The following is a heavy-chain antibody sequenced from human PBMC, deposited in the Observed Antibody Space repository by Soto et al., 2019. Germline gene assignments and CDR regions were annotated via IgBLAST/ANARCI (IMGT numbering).Heavy chain of an antibody. CDR1: GYSISSGGYY. CDR2: IYYSGST. CDR3: DRMGPPAAIVIIPFRWFDP. D-gene: IGHD2-2*01. V-gene: IGHV4-31*03. J-gene: IGHJ5*02. Sequence: TLPLTCTFSGYSISSGGYYWSWISQHPGKSLEWIGYIYYSGSTYYNPSLKSRVTISVDTSKNQFSLKLSSVTAAATAVYYCDRMGPPAAIVIIPFRWFDPWGQGTLVTVSS.